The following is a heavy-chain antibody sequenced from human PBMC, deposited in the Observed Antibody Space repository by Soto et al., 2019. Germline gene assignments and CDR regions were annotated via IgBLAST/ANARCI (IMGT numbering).Heavy chain of an antibody. Sequence: GGSLRLSCAASGFTFSNYAMHWVRQAPGKGLEYVSAITSDGGSTSYADSVKGRFTISRDNSMNTLYLQMGGLSAEDMAVYFCARRQYCPGSRCDMYFDYWGQGALVTVSS. V-gene: IGHV3-64*02. CDR2: ITSDGGST. D-gene: IGHD2-8*02. CDR1: GFTFSNYA. J-gene: IGHJ4*02. CDR3: ARRQYCPGSRCDMYFDY.